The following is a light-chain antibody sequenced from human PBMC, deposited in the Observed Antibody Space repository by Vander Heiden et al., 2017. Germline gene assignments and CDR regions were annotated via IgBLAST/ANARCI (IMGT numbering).Light chain of an antibody. CDR2: GAS. CDR1: QSVSSSY. J-gene: IGKJ1*01. CDR3: QQYGSSPGT. Sequence: EIVLPQSPGTLSLSPWESATLSCMASQSVSSSYLAWYQQKPGQAPRLLIYGASSRATGIPDRFSGSGAGTDFTLTISSLEPEDFAVYYCQQYGSSPGTFGQGTKVEIK. V-gene: IGKV3-20*01.